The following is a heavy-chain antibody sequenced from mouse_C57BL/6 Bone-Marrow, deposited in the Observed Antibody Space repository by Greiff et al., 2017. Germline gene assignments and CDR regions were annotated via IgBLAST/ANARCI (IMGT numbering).Heavy chain of an antibody. CDR2: INPSNGGT. D-gene: IGHD1-1*01. CDR3: ARHYYGSRYAMDY. V-gene: IGHV1-53*01. CDR1: GYTFTSYW. Sequence: VQMQQPGTELVKPGASVKLSCKASGYTFTSYWMHWVKQRPGQGLEWIGNINPSNGGTNYNEKFKSKATLTVDKSSSTAYMQLSSLTSEDSAVYYCARHYYGSRYAMDYWGQGTSVTVSS. J-gene: IGHJ4*01.